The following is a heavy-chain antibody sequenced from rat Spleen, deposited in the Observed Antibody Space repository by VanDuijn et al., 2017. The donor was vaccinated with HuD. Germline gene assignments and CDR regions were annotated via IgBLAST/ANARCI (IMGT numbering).Heavy chain of an antibody. Sequence: EVQLVESGGGLVQPGRSLKLSCAASGFTFSNYGMAWVRQAPTKGLEWVATISYDGSSTYYRDSVKGRFTISRDIAKSTLYLQMDSLGSEDTATYYCARRATADYWGQGVMVTVSS. V-gene: IGHV5-29*01. CDR2: ISYDGSST. D-gene: IGHD1-10*01. J-gene: IGHJ2*01. CDR3: ARRATADY. CDR1: GFTFSNYG.